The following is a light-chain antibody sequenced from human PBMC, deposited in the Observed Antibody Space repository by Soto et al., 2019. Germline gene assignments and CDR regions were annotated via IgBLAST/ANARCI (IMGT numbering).Light chain of an antibody. V-gene: IGKV3-20*01. CDR3: QQYGSSAWT. CDR1: QSVSSNY. CDR2: GAS. Sequence: EIVLTQSPGTLSLSPGERATLSCRASQSVSSNYLAWYQQKPGQAPRPLIYGASSRATGIPDRFSGSGAGTEFTLTISRLEPEDFAVYYCQQYGSSAWTFGQGTKVEIK. J-gene: IGKJ1*01.